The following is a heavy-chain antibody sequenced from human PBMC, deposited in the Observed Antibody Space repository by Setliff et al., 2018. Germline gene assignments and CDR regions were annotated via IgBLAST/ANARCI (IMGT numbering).Heavy chain of an antibody. CDR3: AKDTYYYDSSGYHVFDY. CDR2: INSDGSST. J-gene: IGHJ4*02. CDR1: GFTFSSYA. D-gene: IGHD3-22*01. Sequence: GGSLRLSCAASGFTFSSYAMSWVRQAPGKGLEWVSRINSDGSSTSYADSVKGRFTISRDNAKNSLYLQMNSLRAEDTAVYYCAKDTYYYDSSGYHVFDYWGQGTLVTVSS. V-gene: IGHV3-74*01.